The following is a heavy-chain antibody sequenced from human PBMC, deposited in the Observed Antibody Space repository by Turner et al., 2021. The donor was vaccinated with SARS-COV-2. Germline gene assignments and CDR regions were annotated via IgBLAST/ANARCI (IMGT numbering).Heavy chain of an antibody. D-gene: IGHD1-1*01. V-gene: IGHV4-59*08. CDR2: FYKIGSI. Sequence: QVQLQESGPGLVRPSETLSLTCTVSGGSISSKSWSWIRQSPGRGLEWNGYFYKIGSIDYNPTLRSRVTISVDTSKNQLSLNLISMTAADTAVYYCARHQGSTSGYDHGMNVWGQGTAVIVSS. J-gene: IGHJ6*02. CDR1: GGSISSKS. CDR3: ARHQGSTSGYDHGMNV.